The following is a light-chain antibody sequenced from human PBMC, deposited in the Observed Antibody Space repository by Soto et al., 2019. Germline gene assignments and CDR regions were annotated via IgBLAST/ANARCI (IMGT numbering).Light chain of an antibody. J-gene: IGKJ1*01. V-gene: IGKV3-15*01. Sequence: EIVLTQSPGTLSLSPGERATLSCRASQSFSNNYLAWYQQKPGQAPRLLIYGAFTRATGIPTRFSGTGSGTEFTLTISSLQSEDFALYYCQQYNDWPLTFGQWPNVDIK. CDR2: GAF. CDR1: QSFSNN. CDR3: QQYNDWPLT.